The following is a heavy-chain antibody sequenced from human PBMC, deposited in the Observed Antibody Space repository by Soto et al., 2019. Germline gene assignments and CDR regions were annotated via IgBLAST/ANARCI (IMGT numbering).Heavy chain of an antibody. D-gene: IGHD3-10*01. Sequence: GASVKVSCKASGYIFTSYYIHWVRQAPGQGLEWMGWISAYNGNTNYAQKLQGRVTMTTDTSTSTAYMELRSLRSDDTAVYYCARARVRLWFGENDAFDSWGPGTMVNVSS. J-gene: IGHJ3*02. V-gene: IGHV1-18*04. CDR1: GYIFTSYY. CDR3: ARARVRLWFGENDAFDS. CDR2: ISAYNGNT.